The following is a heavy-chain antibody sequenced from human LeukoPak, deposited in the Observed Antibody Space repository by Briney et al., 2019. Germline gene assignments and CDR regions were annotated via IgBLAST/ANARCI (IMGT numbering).Heavy chain of an antibody. J-gene: IGHJ3*02. CDR2: IYYSGST. V-gene: IGHV4-31*03. CDR1: GGSISSGGYY. D-gene: IGHD5-24*01. CDR3: ARDGYNHGLVDI. Sequence: SETLSLTCTVSGGSISSGGYYWSWIRQHPGKGLEWIGYIYYSGSTYYNPSLKSRVTISVDTSKNQFSLKLSSVTAADTAVYYCARDGYNHGLVDIWGQGTVVTVSS.